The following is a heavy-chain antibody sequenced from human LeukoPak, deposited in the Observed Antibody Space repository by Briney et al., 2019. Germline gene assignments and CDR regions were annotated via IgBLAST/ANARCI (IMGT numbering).Heavy chain of an antibody. J-gene: IGHJ6*02. CDR2: IWYDGSNK. CDR3: AKVRLGSGYYGMDV. V-gene: IGHV3-30*18. D-gene: IGHD3-10*01. Sequence: PGRSLRLSCAASGFDFRTYGMHWVRQAPGKGLEWVAVIWYDGSNKDYADSVKGRFTISRDNSKNTLYLQMNSLRAEDTAVYYCAKVRLGSGYYGMDVWGQGTTVTVSS. CDR1: GFDFRTYG.